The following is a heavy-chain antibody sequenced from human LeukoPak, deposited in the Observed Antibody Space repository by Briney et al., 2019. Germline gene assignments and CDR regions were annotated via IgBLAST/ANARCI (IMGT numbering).Heavy chain of an antibody. Sequence: GGSLRLSCAASGFTFSSYWMSWVRQAPGKGLEWLANIKQDGSEKYYVDSVKSRFTISRDNAKNSLYLQMNSLRAEDTAVYYCARDYRGYRAPYYFDYWGQGTLVTVSS. D-gene: IGHD2-15*01. J-gene: IGHJ4*02. V-gene: IGHV3-7*01. CDR3: ARDYRGYRAPYYFDY. CDR1: GFTFSSYW. CDR2: IKQDGSEK.